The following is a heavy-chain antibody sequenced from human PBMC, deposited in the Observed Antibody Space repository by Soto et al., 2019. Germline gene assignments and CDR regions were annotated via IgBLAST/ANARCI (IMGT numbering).Heavy chain of an antibody. V-gene: IGHV4-34*01. CDR1: SGSLWGYD. CDR2: INHSGST. Sequence: PSWTPAIRSAVCSGSLWGYDWSWIRQPPRKGLEWIGEINHSGSTNYNPSLKSRVTISVDTSKNQFSLKLSSVTAADTAVYYCARGARITIFGVVIDAFDIWGQGTMVTVS. J-gene: IGHJ3*02. D-gene: IGHD3-3*01. CDR3: ARGARITIFGVVIDAFDI.